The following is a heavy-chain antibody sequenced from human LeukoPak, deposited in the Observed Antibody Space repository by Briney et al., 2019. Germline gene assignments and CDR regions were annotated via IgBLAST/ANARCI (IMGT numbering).Heavy chain of an antibody. J-gene: IGHJ4*02. CDR1: GFTFSSSA. CDR2: ISNNGGYT. Sequence: TGGSLRLSCAASGFTFSSSAMSWVRHAPGKGLEWVSAISNNGGYTYYADSVQGRFTISRDNSKSTLCLQMNSLRAEDTAVYYCATAEISVNSYGYLDYWGQGTLVTVSS. V-gene: IGHV3-23*01. CDR3: ATAEISVNSYGYLDY. D-gene: IGHD5-18*01.